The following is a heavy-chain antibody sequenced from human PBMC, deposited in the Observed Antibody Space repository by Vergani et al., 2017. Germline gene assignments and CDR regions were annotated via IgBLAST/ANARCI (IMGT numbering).Heavy chain of an antibody. J-gene: IGHJ5*02. CDR1: GFTFNQYG. D-gene: IGHD1-14*01. V-gene: IGHV3-33*01. Sequence: QVQLVESGGGVVQPGRSLRLSCAASGFTFNQYGMHWVRPAPGKGLEGVAVTWYDGNHKQYADSVKGRFTIYRDNSTSTMYLHMNNLRDEDTGVYYCARDLRLLYNRFDPWGQGTPVTVSS. CDR2: TWYDGNHK. CDR3: ARDLRLLYNRFDP.